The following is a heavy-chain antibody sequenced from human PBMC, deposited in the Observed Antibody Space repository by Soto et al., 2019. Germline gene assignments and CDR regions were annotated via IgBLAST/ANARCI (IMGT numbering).Heavy chain of an antibody. CDR1: VSTFTNSY. Sequence: VTVEVSCQASVSTFTNSYMHWVRQAPGQGLEWMGIINPSGGSTSYAQKFQGRVTMTRDTSTSTVYMELSSLRSEDTAVYYCSRDSPPVGYNRVTHDYLGQGTLVTFSS. J-gene: IGHJ4*02. CDR2: INPSGGST. CDR3: SRDSPPVGYNRVTHDY. D-gene: IGHD5-12*01. V-gene: IGHV1-46*01.